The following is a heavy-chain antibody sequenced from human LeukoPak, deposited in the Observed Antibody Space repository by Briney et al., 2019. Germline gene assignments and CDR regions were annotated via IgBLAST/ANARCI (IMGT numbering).Heavy chain of an antibody. D-gene: IGHD6-13*01. V-gene: IGHV4-59*01. CDR3: ASGRQQLAHYGMDV. CDR2: IYYSGST. J-gene: IGHJ6*02. CDR1: GGSISSYY. Sequence: ASETLSLTCTVSGGSISSYYWSWIRQPPGKGLEWIGYIYYSGSTNYNPSLKSRVTISVDTSKNQFSLKLSSVTAADTAVYYCASGRQQLAHYGMDVWGQGTTVTVS.